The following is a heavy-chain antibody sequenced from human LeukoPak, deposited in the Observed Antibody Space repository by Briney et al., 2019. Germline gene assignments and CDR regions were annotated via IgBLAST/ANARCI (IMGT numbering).Heavy chain of an antibody. CDR2: IYDSGYT. Sequence: PSETLSLTCTVSGASIIHYYWSWIRQPPGKGLEWIGYIYDSGYTMYNTSLKSRVTIPVDMSKNHFSLKLTSVTAAATAVYSCARAGGDHPFDPWGQGALVTVSS. D-gene: IGHD4-17*01. CDR1: GASIIHYY. CDR3: ARAGGDHPFDP. V-gene: IGHV4-59*01. J-gene: IGHJ5*02.